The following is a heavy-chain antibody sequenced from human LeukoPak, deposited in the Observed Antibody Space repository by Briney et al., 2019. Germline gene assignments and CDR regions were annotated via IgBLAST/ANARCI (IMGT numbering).Heavy chain of an antibody. CDR2: IYSGGTT. CDR3: ARELSSSAAGTSRVLDY. J-gene: IGHJ4*02. CDR1: GFTVSSNY. V-gene: IGHV3-53*01. D-gene: IGHD6-19*01. Sequence: PGGSLRLSCAASGFTVSSNYMSWVRQAPGKGLEWVSVIYSGGTTYYADSVKGRFTISRDNSNNTLYLQMNSLRAEDTAVYYCARELSSSAAGTSRVLDYWGQGTLVTVSS.